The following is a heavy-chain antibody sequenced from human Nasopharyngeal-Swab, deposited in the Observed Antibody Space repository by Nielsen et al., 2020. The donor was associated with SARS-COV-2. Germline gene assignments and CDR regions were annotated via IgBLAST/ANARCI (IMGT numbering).Heavy chain of an antibody. CDR2: IYYSEST. D-gene: IGHD6-19*01. Sequence: WIRQPPGKGPEWIGYIYYSESTNYSPSLKSRVTISVDTSKNQFSLKLSSVTAADTAVYYCAGAVAGTGWDYWGQGTLVTVYS. V-gene: IGHV4-59*01. J-gene: IGHJ4*02. CDR3: AGAVAGTGWDY.